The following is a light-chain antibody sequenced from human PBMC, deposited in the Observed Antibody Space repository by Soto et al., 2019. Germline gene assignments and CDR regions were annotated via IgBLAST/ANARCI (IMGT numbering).Light chain of an antibody. CDR2: YAS. CDR1: QDIRNY. CDR3: HQYDNLTY. V-gene: IGKV1-33*01. J-gene: IGKJ2*01. Sequence: DIQMTQSPSSLSASVGDRVTITCQASQDIRNYLNWYQQKPGKAPKLLNYYASDVGTGVPSRFSGSGSGRDFTFTMSSLQPEDIPTDYCHQYDNLTYFGQGTQLEIK.